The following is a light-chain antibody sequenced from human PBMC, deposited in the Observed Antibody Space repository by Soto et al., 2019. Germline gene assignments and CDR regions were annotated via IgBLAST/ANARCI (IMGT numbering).Light chain of an antibody. CDR1: RSDVGGYNY. J-gene: IGLJ3*02. CDR2: DVS. Sequence: QSALTQPASVSGSPGQSIAISCTGTRSDVGGYNYVSWYQQPPGKAPKLIIYDVSDRPPGVSTHFSGSKSGNTASLTISGLQADDEADYYCSSYTSQSTVVFGGGTKLTVL. CDR3: SSYTSQSTVV. V-gene: IGLV2-14*01.